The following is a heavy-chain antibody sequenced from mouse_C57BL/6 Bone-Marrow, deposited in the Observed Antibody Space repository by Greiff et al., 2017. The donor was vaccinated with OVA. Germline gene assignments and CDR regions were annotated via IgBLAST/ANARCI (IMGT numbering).Heavy chain of an antibody. CDR1: GFTFSSYA. V-gene: IGHV5-4*01. CDR3: ARDGYYVGAWFDY. D-gene: IGHD2-3*01. CDR2: ISDGGSYT. Sequence: EVQRVESGGGLVKPGGSLKLSCAASGFTFSSYAMSWVRQTPEKRLEWVATISDGGSYTYYPDNVKGRFTISRDNAKNNLYLQMNQQKAEDRAMYYSARDGYYVGAWFDYWGRGNLVTVSA. J-gene: IGHJ3*01.